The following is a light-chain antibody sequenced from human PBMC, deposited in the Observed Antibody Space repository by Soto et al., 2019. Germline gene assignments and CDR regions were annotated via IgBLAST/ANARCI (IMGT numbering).Light chain of an antibody. Sequence: EIVLTQSPGTLSLPPGERATLSCRASQSVRSSYLAWYQQKPGQAPRLLIYGASSRATGIPDRFSGSGSGTDFTLTISRLEPEDFAVYYCQQYGSSPPITFGQGTRLEIK. CDR3: QQYGSSPPIT. V-gene: IGKV3-20*01. CDR1: QSVRSSY. J-gene: IGKJ5*01. CDR2: GAS.